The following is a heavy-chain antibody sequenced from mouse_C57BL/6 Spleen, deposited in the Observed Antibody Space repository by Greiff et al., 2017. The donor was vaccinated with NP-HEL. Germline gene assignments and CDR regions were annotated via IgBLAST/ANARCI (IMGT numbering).Heavy chain of an antibody. CDR3: ARKAVVAPFAY. J-gene: IGHJ3*01. CDR1: GYTFTSYW. V-gene: IGHV1-59*01. Sequence: QVQLKQPGAELVRPGTSVKLSCKASGYTFTSYWMHWVKQRPGQGLEWIGVIDPSDSYTNYNQKFKGKATLTVDTSSSTAYMQLSSLTSEDSAVYYCARKAVVAPFAYWGQGTLVTVSA. D-gene: IGHD1-1*01. CDR2: IDPSDSYT.